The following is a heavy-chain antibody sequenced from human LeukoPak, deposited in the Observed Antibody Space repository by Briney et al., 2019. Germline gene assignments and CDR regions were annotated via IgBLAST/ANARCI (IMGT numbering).Heavy chain of an antibody. CDR3: AKPASVLRYFDWLPAPFDY. V-gene: IGHV3-23*01. CDR2: ISGSGGST. J-gene: IGHJ4*02. D-gene: IGHD3-9*01. Sequence: GSLRLXXXASGXTFSSXAMSWVRQAPGKGLEWVSAISGSGGSTYYADSVKGRFTISRDNSKHPLYLQMTSLRAEDTAVYYCAKPASVLRYFDWLPAPFDYWGQGPLVTASS. CDR1: GXTFSSXA.